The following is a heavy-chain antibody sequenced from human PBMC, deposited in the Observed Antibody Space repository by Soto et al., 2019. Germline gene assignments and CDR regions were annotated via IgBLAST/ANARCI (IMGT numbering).Heavy chain of an antibody. CDR1: GFTFSSYA. Sequence: PGGSLRLSCAASGFTFSSYAMSWVRQAPGKGLEWVSAISGSGGSTYYADSVKGRFTISRDNSKNTLYLQMNSLRAEDTAVYYCAKDSRYCSGGSCYSTVNWFDPWGQGTLVTVSS. CDR3: AKDSRYCSGGSCYSTVNWFDP. CDR2: ISGSGGST. J-gene: IGHJ5*02. D-gene: IGHD2-15*01. V-gene: IGHV3-23*01.